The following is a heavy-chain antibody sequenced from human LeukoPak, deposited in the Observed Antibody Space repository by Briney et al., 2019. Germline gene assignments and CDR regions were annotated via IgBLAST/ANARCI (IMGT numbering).Heavy chain of an antibody. V-gene: IGHV1-69*04. D-gene: IGHD6-19*01. CDR1: VGTFSSYA. CDR3: ARDGYSSGRD. CDR2: IIPILGIA. J-gene: IGHJ4*02. Sequence: SVKVSCKASVGTFSSYAISGVPHAPGQGLERRGRIIPILGIANSAQKFQGRVTFNAAKSTSTAYMELSSLRSEDTAVYCCARDGYSSGRDWGQGTLVTVSS.